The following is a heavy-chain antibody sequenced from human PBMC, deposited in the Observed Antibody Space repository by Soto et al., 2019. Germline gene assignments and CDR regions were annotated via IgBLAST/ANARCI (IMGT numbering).Heavy chain of an antibody. Sequence: PGGSLRLSCAASGFTFSSYGMHWVRQAPGKGLEWVAVISYDGSNKYYADSVKGRFTISRDNSKNTLYLQMNSLRAEDTAVYYCAKSYWPSIVGAPFDYWGQGTLVTVSS. J-gene: IGHJ4*02. V-gene: IGHV3-30*18. CDR1: GFTFSSYG. D-gene: IGHD1-26*01. CDR3: AKSYWPSIVGAPFDY. CDR2: ISYDGSNK.